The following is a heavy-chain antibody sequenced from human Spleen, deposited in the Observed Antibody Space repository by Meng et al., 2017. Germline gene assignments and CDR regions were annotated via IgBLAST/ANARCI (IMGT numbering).Heavy chain of an antibody. CDR1: GFTFSSYA. V-gene: IGHV3-23*01. D-gene: IGHD6-13*01. CDR3: ANWHSSSWYSSSRYYYYYGMDV. J-gene: IGHJ6*02. CDR2: ISGSGGST. Sequence: GGSLRLSCAASGFTFSSYAMIWVRQAPGKGLEWVSAISGSGGSTYHSDSVEGRFTISRDNSKNTLFLQMNSLRAEDTAVYYCANWHSSSWYSSSRYYYYYGMDVWGQGTTVTVSS.